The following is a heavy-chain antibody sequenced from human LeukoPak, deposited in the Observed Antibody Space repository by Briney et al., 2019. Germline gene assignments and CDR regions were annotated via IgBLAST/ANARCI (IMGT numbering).Heavy chain of an antibody. J-gene: IGHJ3*02. CDR1: GFTFSDYY. D-gene: IGHD2-15*01. CDR3: ARDPNIVVVVASLGRGAFDI. CDR2: ISSSGSTI. V-gene: IGHV3-11*01. Sequence: GGSLRLSCAASGFTFSDYYMSWIRQTPGKGLEWVSYISSSGSTIYYADSVKGRFTISRDNAKNSLYLQMNSLRAEDTAVYYCARDPNIVVVVASLGRGAFDIWGQGTMVTVSS.